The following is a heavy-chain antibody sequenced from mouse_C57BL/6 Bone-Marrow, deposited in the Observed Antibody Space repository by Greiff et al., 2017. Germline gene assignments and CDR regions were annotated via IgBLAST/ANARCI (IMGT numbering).Heavy chain of an antibody. CDR3: ARNPYYGSSPPWFAY. Sequence: QVQLQQPGTELVKPGASVTLSCTASGYTFTSYWMHWVKQSPGQGLEWIGNINPSNGGTNYNETIKSKATLPVDKSSSTAYMQLSSLTSEDSAVYYCARNPYYGSSPPWFAYWGQGTLVTVSA. J-gene: IGHJ3*01. CDR1: GYTFTSYW. V-gene: IGHV1-53*01. CDR2: INPSNGGT. D-gene: IGHD1-1*01.